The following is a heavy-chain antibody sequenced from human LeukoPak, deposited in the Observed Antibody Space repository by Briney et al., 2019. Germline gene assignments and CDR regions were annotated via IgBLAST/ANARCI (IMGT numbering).Heavy chain of an antibody. Sequence: GGSLRLSCAASGLTVSSNYMSWVRQAPGKGLEWVSVISDSGDTTYYADSVKGRFTISRDNSKNTLYLQMNSLRAEDTAIYYCAKDARRSDGWYFFDHWGQGALVTVSS. D-gene: IGHD6-19*01. CDR1: GLTVSSNY. J-gene: IGHJ4*02. CDR2: ISDSGDTT. CDR3: AKDARRSDGWYFFDH. V-gene: IGHV3-23*01.